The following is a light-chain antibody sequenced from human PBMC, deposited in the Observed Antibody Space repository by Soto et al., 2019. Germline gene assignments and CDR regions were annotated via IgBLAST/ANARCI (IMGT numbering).Light chain of an antibody. J-gene: IGLJ2*01. V-gene: IGLV2-23*02. CDR1: SSDVGGYNL. Sequence: QSALTQPASVSGSPGQSITISCTGTSSDVGGYNLVSWYQQHPGKAPKLMIYEVSKRPSGVSNRFSGSKSGITASLTISGLQAEDEADYYCCSYAGRYTLVCGGGTQLTVL. CDR3: CSYAGRYTLV. CDR2: EVS.